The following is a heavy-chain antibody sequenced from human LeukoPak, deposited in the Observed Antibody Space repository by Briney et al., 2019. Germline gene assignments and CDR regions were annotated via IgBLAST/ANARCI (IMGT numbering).Heavy chain of an antibody. J-gene: IGHJ4*02. V-gene: IGHV1-69*06. D-gene: IGHD3-10*01. Sequence: ASVKVSCKASGGTFSSYAISWVRQAPGQGLEWMGGIIPIFGTANYAQKFQGRVTITADKSTSTAYMELSSLRSEDTAVYYCARVPPYGSGRHYVDYWGQGTLVTVSS. CDR3: ARVPPYGSGRHYVDY. CDR1: GGTFSSYA. CDR2: IIPIFGTA.